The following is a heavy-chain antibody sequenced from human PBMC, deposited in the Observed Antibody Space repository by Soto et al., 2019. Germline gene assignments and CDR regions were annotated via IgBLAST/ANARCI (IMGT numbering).Heavy chain of an antibody. Sequence: EVQLVESGGGLIQPGGSLRLSCAASGFTVSSNYMSWVRHAPGKGLEWVSVIYSGGSTYYADSVKGRFTISRDNSKNTLYLQMNSLRAEDTAVYYCARDVAGVRGYYYYGMDVWGQGTTVTVSS. D-gene: IGHD6-19*01. V-gene: IGHV3-53*01. CDR2: IYSGGST. CDR1: GFTVSSNY. J-gene: IGHJ6*02. CDR3: ARDVAGVRGYYYYGMDV.